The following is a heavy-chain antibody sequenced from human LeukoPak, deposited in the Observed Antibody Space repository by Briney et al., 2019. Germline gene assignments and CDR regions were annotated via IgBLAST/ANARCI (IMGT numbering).Heavy chain of an antibody. CDR2: ISSSSSYI. D-gene: IGHD3-22*01. Sequence: GGSLSLSCAASGFTFSSYSMNWVRQAPGKGLEWVSSISSSSSYIYYADSVKGRFTISRDNAKNSLYLQMNSLRAEDTAVYYCARDKGYYEPLWWGQGTLVTVSS. J-gene: IGHJ4*02. V-gene: IGHV3-21*01. CDR1: GFTFSSYS. CDR3: ARDKGYYEPLW.